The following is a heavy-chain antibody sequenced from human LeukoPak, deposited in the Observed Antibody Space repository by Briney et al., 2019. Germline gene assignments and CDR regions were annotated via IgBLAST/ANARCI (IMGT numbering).Heavy chain of an antibody. J-gene: IGHJ4*02. CDR3: AKSRSNYDFWSAFDY. D-gene: IGHD3-3*01. V-gene: IGHV3-30*02. Sequence: QPGGSLRLSWAASGFPFNTYFMHWVRQAPGKGLGWVASIRYDGSNKYYADSVRGRLSISRHNSKETLYLQMNSLRTGDTAVYYCAKSRSNYDFWSAFDYWSQGALVTVSS. CDR1: GFPFNTYF. CDR2: IRYDGSNK.